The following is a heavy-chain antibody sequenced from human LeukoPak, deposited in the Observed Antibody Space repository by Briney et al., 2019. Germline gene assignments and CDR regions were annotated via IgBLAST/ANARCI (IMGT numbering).Heavy chain of an antibody. CDR1: GFTVSSNY. CDR3: AKVVTRGKFEY. J-gene: IGHJ4*02. Sequence: PGGSLRLSCAASGFTVSSNYMSWVRQAPGKGLEWVSVVYSGGSTHYADSVKGRFTISRDNSKNTLYLHMNSLRAEDTALYYCAKVVTRGKFEYWGQGTLVTVSS. V-gene: IGHV3-66*01. CDR2: VYSGGST. D-gene: IGHD4-23*01.